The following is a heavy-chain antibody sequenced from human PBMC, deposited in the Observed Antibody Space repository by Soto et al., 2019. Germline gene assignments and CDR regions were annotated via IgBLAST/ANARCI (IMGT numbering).Heavy chain of an antibody. V-gene: IGHV4-39*01. CDR2: IYYSGST. D-gene: IGHD3-16*01. J-gene: IGHJ4*02. CDR3: VRQATLGKQSWMMEFDY. Sequence: SETLSLTCIVSGGSLRSSRYYWGWIRQPPGKGLEWIGSIYYSGSTYYNPSLESRVTISVDTSKNQLSLKLTSVTAADTAVYYCVRQATLGKQSWMMEFDYWGQGTLVTVSS. CDR1: GGSLRSSRYY.